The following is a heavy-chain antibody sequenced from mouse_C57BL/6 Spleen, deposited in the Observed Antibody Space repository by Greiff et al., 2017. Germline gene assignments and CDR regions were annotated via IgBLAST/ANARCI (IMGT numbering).Heavy chain of an antibody. CDR1: GYTFTDYN. Sequence: EVQLQQSGPELVKPGASVKMSCKASGYTFTDYNMHWVKQSHGKSLEWIGYINPNNGGTSYNQKFKGKATLTVNKSSSTAYMELRSLTSEDSAVYYCARSYYGYDTWFAYWGQGTLVTVSA. D-gene: IGHD2-2*01. V-gene: IGHV1-22*01. CDR3: ARSYYGYDTWFAY. J-gene: IGHJ3*01. CDR2: INPNNGGT.